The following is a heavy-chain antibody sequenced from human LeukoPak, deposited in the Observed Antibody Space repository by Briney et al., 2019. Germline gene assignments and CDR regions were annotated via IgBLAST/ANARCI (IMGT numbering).Heavy chain of an antibody. V-gene: IGHV3-21*01. Sequence: GGSLRLSRAASGFTFSSYSMNWVRQAPGKGLEWVSSISSSSSYIYYADSVKGRFTISRDNAKNSLYLQMNSLRAEDTAVYYCARDRDTAMALFDYWGQGTLVTVSS. CDR1: GFTFSSYS. CDR2: ISSSSSYI. J-gene: IGHJ4*02. CDR3: ARDRDTAMALFDY. D-gene: IGHD5-18*01.